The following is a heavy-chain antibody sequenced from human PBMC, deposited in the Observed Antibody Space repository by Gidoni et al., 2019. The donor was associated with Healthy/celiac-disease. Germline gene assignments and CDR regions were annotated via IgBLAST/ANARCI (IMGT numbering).Heavy chain of an antibody. J-gene: IGHJ4*02. CDR1: GFTFSSYA. CDR2: ISGSGGST. Sequence: EVQLLESGGGLVQPGGSLRLSCAASGFTFSSYAMRWVRQAPGKGLEWVSAISGSGGSTYYADSVKGRFTISRDNSKNTLYLQMNSLRAEDTAVYYCPVPPVVVTAVEYSGQGTLVTVSS. CDR3: PVPPVVVTAVEY. D-gene: IGHD3-22*01. V-gene: IGHV3-23*01.